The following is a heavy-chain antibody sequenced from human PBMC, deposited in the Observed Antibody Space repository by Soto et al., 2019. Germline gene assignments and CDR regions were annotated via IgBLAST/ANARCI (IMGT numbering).Heavy chain of an antibody. CDR2: ISSSSSYI. CDR1: GFTFSSYS. D-gene: IGHD2-2*01. CDR3: ARGGYCSSTGWFYYYGMDV. V-gene: IGHV3-21*01. J-gene: IGHJ6*02. Sequence: EVQLVESGGGLVKPGGSLRLSCAASGFTFSSYSMNWVRQAPGKGLEWVSSISSSSSYIYYADSVKGRFTISSDNAKNSLYLQMNSLRAEDTAVYYCARGGYCSSTGWFYYYGMDVWGHGTTVTVSS.